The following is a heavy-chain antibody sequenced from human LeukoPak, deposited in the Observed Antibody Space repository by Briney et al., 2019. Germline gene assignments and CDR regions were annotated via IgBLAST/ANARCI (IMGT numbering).Heavy chain of an antibody. D-gene: IGHD1-20*01. CDR2: IYTSGTT. CDR3: ARELTGDDAFDI. CDR1: GGSISSGSYY. Sequence: PSETLSLTCTVSGGSISSGSYYWSWIRQPAGKGLEWIGRIYTSGTTNYNPSLKSRVTISVDTSKNQFSLKRSSVTAADTAVYYCARELTGDDAFDIWGQGTMVTVSS. V-gene: IGHV4-61*02. J-gene: IGHJ3*02.